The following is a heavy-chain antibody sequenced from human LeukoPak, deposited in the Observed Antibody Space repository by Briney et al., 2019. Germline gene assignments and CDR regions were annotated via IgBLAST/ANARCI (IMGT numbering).Heavy chain of an antibody. CDR1: GGSISSGGYY. CDR3: ARRVYSSSSLDH. Sequence: SETLSLTCTVSGGSISSGGYYWGWIRQHPGKGLEWIVYIYCSGSTYYNPSLKSRVTISLDTSKNQFSLKLSSVTAADTAVYYCARRVYSSSSLDHWGQGTLVTVSS. J-gene: IGHJ4*02. D-gene: IGHD6-6*01. CDR2: IYCSGST. V-gene: IGHV4-31*03.